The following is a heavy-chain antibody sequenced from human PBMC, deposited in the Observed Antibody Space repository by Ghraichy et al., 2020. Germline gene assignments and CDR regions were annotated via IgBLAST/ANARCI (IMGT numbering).Heavy chain of an antibody. D-gene: IGHD3-22*01. CDR3: AREAYYDSSGLND. CDR2: INHSGST. J-gene: IGHJ4*02. CDR1: GGSFSGYY. Sequence: ESLNITCAVYGGSFSGYYWSWIRQPPGKGLEWIGEINHSGSTNYNPSLKSRVTISVDTSKNQFSLKLSSVTAADTAVYYCAREAYYDSSGLNDWGQGTLVTVSS. V-gene: IGHV4-34*01.